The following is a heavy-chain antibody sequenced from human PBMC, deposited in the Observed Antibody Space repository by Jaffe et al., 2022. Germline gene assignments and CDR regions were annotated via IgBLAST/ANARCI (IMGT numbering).Heavy chain of an antibody. D-gene: IGHD5-12*01. V-gene: IGHV3-48*03. J-gene: IGHJ5*02. CDR2: ISSSGSTI. CDR3: ARGGIVATIRWFDP. CDR1: GFTFSSYE. Sequence: EVQLVESGGGLVQPGGSLRLSCAASGFTFSSYEMNWVRQAPGKGLEWVSYISSSGSTIYYADSVKGRFTISRDNAKNSLYLQMNSLRAEDTAVYYCARGGIVATIRWFDPWGQGTLVTVSS.